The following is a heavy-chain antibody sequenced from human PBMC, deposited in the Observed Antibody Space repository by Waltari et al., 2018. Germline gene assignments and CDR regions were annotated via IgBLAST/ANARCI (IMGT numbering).Heavy chain of an antibody. J-gene: IGHJ4*02. CDR3: ASNNWNDPTGDY. CDR2: IYSGGST. Sequence: EVQLVESGGGLIQPGGSLRLSCAASGFTVSSNYMSWVRQAPGKGVEWVSVIYSGGSTYYADSVKGRFTISRDNSKNTLYLQMNSLRAEDTAVYYCASNNWNDPTGDYWGQGTLVTVSS. D-gene: IGHD1-1*01. CDR1: GFTVSSNY. V-gene: IGHV3-53*01.